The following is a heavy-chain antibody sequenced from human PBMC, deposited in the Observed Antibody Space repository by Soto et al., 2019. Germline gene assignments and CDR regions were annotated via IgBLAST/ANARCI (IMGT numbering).Heavy chain of an antibody. D-gene: IGHD5-12*01. CDR3: ARDRDIVAREYHYRMDV. V-gene: IGHV4-31*03. J-gene: IGHJ6*02. Sequence: SETLSLTCTVSGGSISSGGYYWSWIRQHPGKGLEWIGYIYYSGSTYYNPSLKSRVTISVDTSKNQFSLKLSSVTAADTAVYYCARDRDIVAREYHYRMDVWGQGTTVTVSS. CDR1: GGSISSGGYY. CDR2: IYYSGST.